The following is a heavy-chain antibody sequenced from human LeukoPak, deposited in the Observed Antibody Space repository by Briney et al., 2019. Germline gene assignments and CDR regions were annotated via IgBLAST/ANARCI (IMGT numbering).Heavy chain of an antibody. CDR3: ARWNYYGSGSYYNSVAPDV. J-gene: IGHJ6*02. CDR2: ISAYNGNT. D-gene: IGHD3-10*01. Sequence: ASVKVSCKASGYTFTSYGISWVRQAPGQGLEWMGWISAYNGNTNYAQKFQGRVTMTTDTSTSTAYMELRSLRSDDTAVYYCARWNYYGSGSYYNSVAPDVWGQGTTVTVSS. CDR1: GYTFTSYG. V-gene: IGHV1-18*01.